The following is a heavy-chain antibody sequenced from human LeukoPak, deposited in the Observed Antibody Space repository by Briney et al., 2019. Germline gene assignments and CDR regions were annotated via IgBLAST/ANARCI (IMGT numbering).Heavy chain of an antibody. Sequence: GGSLRLSCAAPGFTVSSNYMSWVRQAPGKGLEWVSVIYSGGSTYYADSVKGRFTISRHNSKNTLYLQMNSLRAEDTAVYCCASRITGTTSRDAFDIWGQGTMVTVSS. CDR1: GFTVSSNY. CDR2: IYSGGST. D-gene: IGHD1-20*01. J-gene: IGHJ3*02. V-gene: IGHV3-53*04. CDR3: ASRITGTTSRDAFDI.